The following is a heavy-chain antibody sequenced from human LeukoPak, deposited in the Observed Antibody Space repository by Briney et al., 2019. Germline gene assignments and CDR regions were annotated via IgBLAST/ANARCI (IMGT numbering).Heavy chain of an antibody. CDR2: INPNSGGT. CDR3: GRGPPGEAAASIRGYY. V-gene: IGHV1-2*02. Sequence: ASVKVSCKASGYTFTGYYIHWVRQAPGQGLEWMGWINPNSGGTNYVQKFQGRVTITRDTSISTAYMELSSLRSDDTAVYYCGRGPPGEAAASIRGYYWGQGTLVTVSA. D-gene: IGHD2-2*01. J-gene: IGHJ4*02. CDR1: GYTFTGYY.